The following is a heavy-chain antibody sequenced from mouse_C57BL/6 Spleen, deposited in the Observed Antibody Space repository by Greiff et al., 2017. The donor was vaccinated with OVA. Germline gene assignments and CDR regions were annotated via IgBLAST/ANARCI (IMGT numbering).Heavy chain of an antibody. CDR3: ATGNYFDY. CDR2: IDPSDSYT. V-gene: IGHV1-69*01. J-gene: IGHJ2*01. CDR1: GYTFTSYW. Sequence: QVQLQQPGAELVMPGASVKLSCKASGYTFTSYWMHRVKQRPGQGLEWIGEIDPSDSYTNYNQKFKGKSTLTVDKSSSTAYMQLSSLTSEDSAVYYCATGNYFDYWGQGTTLTVSS.